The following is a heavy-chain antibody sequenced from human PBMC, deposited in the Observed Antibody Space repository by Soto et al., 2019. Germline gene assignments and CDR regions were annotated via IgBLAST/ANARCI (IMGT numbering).Heavy chain of an antibody. CDR3: AKQQGPGTPYYYAMDV. D-gene: IGHD1-1*01. J-gene: IGHJ6*02. V-gene: IGHV3-23*01. Sequence: EVQLLESGGGLVQPGGSLRLSCAASGFTFSSYAMSWVRQAPGKGLEWVSVIRGSGDRTYYADSVKGRFTISRDNSKNTLYMQMNTLRAEDTAVDYCAKQQGPGTPYYYAMDVWGQGTTVTVSS. CDR2: IRGSGDRT. CDR1: GFTFSSYA.